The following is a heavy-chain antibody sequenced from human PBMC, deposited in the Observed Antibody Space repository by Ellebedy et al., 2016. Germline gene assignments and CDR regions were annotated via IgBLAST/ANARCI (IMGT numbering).Heavy chain of an antibody. D-gene: IGHD2-2*01. CDR3: AKEGTKQGYCTSTSCNYFDY. CDR2: ISDSGGNT. Sequence: GESLKISXAASGFTFSSYAMSWFRQAPGKGLEWVSGISDSGGNTYYADSVRGRFTISRDNSKNTLYLQMNSLRAEDTAVYYCAKEGTKQGYCTSTSCNYFDYWGQGTLVTVSS. J-gene: IGHJ4*02. CDR1: GFTFSSYA. V-gene: IGHV3-23*01.